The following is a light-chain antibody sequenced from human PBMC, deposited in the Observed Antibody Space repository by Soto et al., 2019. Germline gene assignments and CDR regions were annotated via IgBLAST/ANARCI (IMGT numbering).Light chain of an antibody. V-gene: IGLV6-57*04. CDR3: QSFDATTQV. J-gene: IGLJ2*01. CDR2: EHK. Sequence: NFMLTQPRSVSESPGKTVTISCTRSSGSIATNYVQWYQQRPGSAPRMMISEHKQRPSGVPGRFSGSIDSSSNSASLTISGLRPEDEADYYCQSFDATTQVFGGGTKLTVL. CDR1: SGSIATNY.